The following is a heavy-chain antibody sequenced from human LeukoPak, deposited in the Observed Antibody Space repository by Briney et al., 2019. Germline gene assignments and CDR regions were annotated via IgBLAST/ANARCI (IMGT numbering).Heavy chain of an antibody. Sequence: ASVKVSCKASGYTFTGYYMHWVRQAPGQGLEWMGWINPNSGGTNYAQKFQGWVTMTRDTSMSTAYMELSRLRSDDTAVYYCARDGGGASGWYVGDYYFDYWGQGTLVTVSS. D-gene: IGHD6-19*01. J-gene: IGHJ4*02. CDR3: ARDGGGASGWYVGDYYFDY. CDR1: GYTFTGYY. V-gene: IGHV1-2*04. CDR2: INPNSGGT.